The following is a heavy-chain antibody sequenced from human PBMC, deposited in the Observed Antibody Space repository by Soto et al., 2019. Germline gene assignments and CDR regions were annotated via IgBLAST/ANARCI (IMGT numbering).Heavy chain of an antibody. V-gene: IGHV4-30-2*01. CDR1: GASTSSGGYS. D-gene: IGHD1-26*01. Sequence: SETLSLTCAVSGASTSSGGYSWSWVRQPPGNALEWIGYISHTGSSSYTPSLNSRVTLSIDRSKNQFSLRLSSVTAADTAVYYCARGSTWDLTLYNYCDPWGDGTQVTVYS. CDR2: ISHTGSS. J-gene: IGHJ5*02. CDR3: ARGSTWDLTLYNYCDP.